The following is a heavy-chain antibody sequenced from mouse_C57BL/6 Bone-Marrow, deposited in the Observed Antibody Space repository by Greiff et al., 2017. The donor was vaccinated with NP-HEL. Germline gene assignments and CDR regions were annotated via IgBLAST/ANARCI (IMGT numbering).Heavy chain of an antibody. CDR1: GFSFNTYA. Sequence: EVKLVESGGGLVQPKGSLKLSCAASGFSFNTYAMNWVRQAPGKGLEWVARIRSKSNNYATYYADSVKDRFTISRDDSESMLYLQMNNLKTEDTAMYYCVRSYYGNYGYFDYWGQGTTLTVSS. J-gene: IGHJ2*01. CDR3: VRSYYGNYGYFDY. CDR2: IRSKSNNYAT. V-gene: IGHV10-1*01. D-gene: IGHD2-10*01.